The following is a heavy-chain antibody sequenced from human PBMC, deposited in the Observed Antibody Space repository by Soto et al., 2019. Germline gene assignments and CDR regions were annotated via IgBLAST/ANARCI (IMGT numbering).Heavy chain of an antibody. CDR2: IYYSGST. Sequence: SETLSLTCTVSGGSISSGGYYWSWIRQHPGKGLEWIGYIYYSGSTYYNPSLKSRVTISVDTSKNQFSLKLSSVTAADTAVYYCASASDCGDYVTAVIFDYWGQGTQVTSPQ. J-gene: IGHJ4*02. CDR1: GGSISSGGYY. D-gene: IGHD4-17*01. V-gene: IGHV4-31*03. CDR3: ASASDCGDYVTAVIFDY.